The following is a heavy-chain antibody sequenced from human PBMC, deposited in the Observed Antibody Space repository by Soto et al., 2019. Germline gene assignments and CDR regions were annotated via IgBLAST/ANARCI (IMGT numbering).Heavy chain of an antibody. Sequence: EVQLVESGGDLVQPGGSLRLSCAASGFTFSSYDMHWVSQAAGKGLEWVSAIGTAGDPYYTDSAKGRFTISRENAQNSLFLQMNSLRAGDTAVYYCARGSFGAGSFRAYMDVWGRGTTVTVSS. CDR1: GFTFSSYD. V-gene: IGHV3-13*05. CDR3: ARGSFGAGSFRAYMDV. D-gene: IGHD3-10*01. CDR2: IGTAGDP. J-gene: IGHJ6*03.